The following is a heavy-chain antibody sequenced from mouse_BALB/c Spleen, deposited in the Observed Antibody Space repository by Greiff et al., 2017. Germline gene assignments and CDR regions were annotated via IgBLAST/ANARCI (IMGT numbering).Heavy chain of an antibody. CDR3: ARVGYRDDVYAMDY. J-gene: IGHJ4*01. D-gene: IGHD2-14*01. V-gene: IGHV5-15*02. CDR1: GFTFSDYG. CDR2: ISNLAYSI. Sequence: EVMLVESGGGLVQPGGSRKLSCAASGFTFSDYGMAWVRQAPGKGPEWVAFISNLAYSIYYADTVTGRFTISSANAKNTLYLEMSSLRSEDTAMYYCARVGYRDDVYAMDYWGQGTSVTVPS.